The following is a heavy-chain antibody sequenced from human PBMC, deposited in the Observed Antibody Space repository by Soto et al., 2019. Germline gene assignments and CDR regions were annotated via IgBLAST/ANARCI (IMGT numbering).Heavy chain of an antibody. D-gene: IGHD3-3*01. CDR2: ISSTGGST. CDR1: GFTFSNYA. V-gene: IGHV3-23*01. CDR3: ARAHDYDFWSGFLFYGMDV. J-gene: IGHJ6*02. Sequence: GGSLRLSCVASGFTFSNYAMSWVRQAPGKGLEWVSGISSTGGSTYYADSVKGRFTISRDNSKNTLDLQMSSLRAEDTAIYYCARAHDYDFWSGFLFYGMDVWGQGTTVTVSS.